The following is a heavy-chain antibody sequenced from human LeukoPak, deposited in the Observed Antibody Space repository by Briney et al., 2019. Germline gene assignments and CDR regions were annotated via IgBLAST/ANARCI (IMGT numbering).Heavy chain of an antibody. Sequence: ASVKVSCKASGYTFTSYYMHCVRQAPGQGLEWMGGIIPIFGTANYAQRFQGRVTITADESTSTAYMELSSLRSEDTAVYYCAREGHGGQLIPFDYWGQGTLVTVSS. D-gene: IGHD5-24*01. J-gene: IGHJ4*02. CDR3: AREGHGGQLIPFDY. V-gene: IGHV1-69*13. CDR1: GYTFTSYY. CDR2: IIPIFGTA.